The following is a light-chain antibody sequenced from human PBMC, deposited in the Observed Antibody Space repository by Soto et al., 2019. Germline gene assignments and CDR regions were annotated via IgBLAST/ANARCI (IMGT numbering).Light chain of an antibody. CDR3: QQYGTSAGT. CDR2: GTS. Sequence: RTRSLSRGRRTPLSCRISQSVSGSYLAWHQQKPGQAPRLLIYGTSSRATGIPDRFSGSGTVTDFTHTISILKPEDFALYICQQYGTSAGTFGQGTKVDIK. J-gene: IGKJ1*01. V-gene: IGKV3-20*01. CDR1: QSVSGSY.